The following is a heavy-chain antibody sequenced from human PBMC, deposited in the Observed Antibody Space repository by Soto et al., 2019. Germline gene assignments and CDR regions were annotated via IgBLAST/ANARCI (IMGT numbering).Heavy chain of an antibody. D-gene: IGHD3-22*01. CDR1: GFTFSDHY. CDR2: SRNKAKKYTT. Sequence: GESLKISCAGSGFTFSDHYMDWVRQAPGEGLEWVGRSRNKAKKYTTDYAASVKGRFTISRDDSRKSVFLQMNSLKTEDTAVYYCVRISGDRNWFDPWGQGTLVTVSS. V-gene: IGHV3-72*01. J-gene: IGHJ5*02. CDR3: VRISGDRNWFDP.